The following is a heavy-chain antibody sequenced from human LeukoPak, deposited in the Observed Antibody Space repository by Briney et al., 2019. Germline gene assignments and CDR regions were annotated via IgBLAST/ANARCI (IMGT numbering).Heavy chain of an antibody. V-gene: IGHV3-48*03. J-gene: IGHJ6*03. D-gene: IGHD3-10*01. CDR2: ISSSGSTI. CDR3: AKDYGYYYYMDV. Sequence: PGGSLRLSCAASGFTFSSYEMNWVRQAPGKGLEWVSYISSSGSTIYYADSVKGRFTISRDNAKYSLYLQMNSLRAEDTAVYYCAKDYGYYYYMDVWGKGTTVTVSS. CDR1: GFTFSSYE.